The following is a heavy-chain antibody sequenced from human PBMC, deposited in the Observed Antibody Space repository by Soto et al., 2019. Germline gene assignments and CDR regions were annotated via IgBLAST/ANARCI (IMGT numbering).Heavy chain of an antibody. CDR1: GGSISSGGYY. D-gene: IGHD6-6*01. V-gene: IGHV4-31*03. Sequence: SETLSLTCTVSGGSISSGGYYWSWIRQHPGKGLEWIGYIYYSGSTYYNPSLKSRVTISVDTSKNQFSLKLSSVTAADTAVYYCARSAEYLHNWSTPAAGTNWFDPWGQGTLVTVSS. J-gene: IGHJ5*02. CDR2: IYYSGST. CDR3: ARSAEYLHNWSTPAAGTNWFDP.